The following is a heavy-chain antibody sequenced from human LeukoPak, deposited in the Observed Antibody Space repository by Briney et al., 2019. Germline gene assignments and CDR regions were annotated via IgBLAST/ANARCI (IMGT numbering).Heavy chain of an antibody. CDR2: ISYDGSNK. CDR3: ARAGYSSYDSGGYYFDY. Sequence: GGSLRLSCAASGFTFSSYAMHWVRQAPGKGLEWVAVISYDGSNKYYADSVKGRFTISRDSSKNTLYLQMNSLRAEDTAVYYCARAGYSSYDSGGYYFDYWGQGTLVTVSS. D-gene: IGHD5-12*01. V-gene: IGHV3-30-3*01. CDR1: GFTFSSYA. J-gene: IGHJ4*02.